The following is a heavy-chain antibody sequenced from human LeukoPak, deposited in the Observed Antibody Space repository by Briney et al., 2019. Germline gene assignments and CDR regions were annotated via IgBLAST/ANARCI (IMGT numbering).Heavy chain of an antibody. J-gene: IGHJ4*02. Sequence: GGSLRLSCVASGFTFSDYWMTWVRQAPGKGLEWVANIKQDGSEKYYVDSVKGRFTISRDNAKNSLYLQMNTLRAEYTAVYYLARGPPVDYWGQEPLVTVS. CDR2: IKQDGSEK. CDR3: ARGPPVDY. CDR1: GFTFSDYW. V-gene: IGHV3-7*01.